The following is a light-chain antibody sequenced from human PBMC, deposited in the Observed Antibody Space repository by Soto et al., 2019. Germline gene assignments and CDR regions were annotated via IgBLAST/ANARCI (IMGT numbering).Light chain of an antibody. CDR3: ASYAGSNNFI. Sequence: QSALTQPPSASGSPGQSVTISCTGTSSDVGTYDYVSWYQQHPGKVPKLMLYEVGKRPSGVPDRFSGSKSGNTASLTVPGLQTEDEADYFCASYAGSNNFIFGGGTKSPS. CDR2: EVG. J-gene: IGLJ2*01. CDR1: SSDVGTYDY. V-gene: IGLV2-8*01.